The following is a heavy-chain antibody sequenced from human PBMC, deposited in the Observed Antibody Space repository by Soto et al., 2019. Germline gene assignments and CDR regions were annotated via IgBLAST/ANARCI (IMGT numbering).Heavy chain of an antibody. CDR2: IDWDEDR. CDR3: ARMRSDYDSSGLDY. Sequence: SGPTLVNPTETLTLTCTFSGFSLSTSGMRVSWIRQAPGKALEWLARIDWDEDRFYSTSLKTRLTISKDTSKNQVVLTMTKMDPVDTATYYCARMRSDYDSSGLDYWGQGILVTVSS. D-gene: IGHD3-22*01. CDR1: GFSLSTSGMR. J-gene: IGHJ4*02. V-gene: IGHV2-70*04.